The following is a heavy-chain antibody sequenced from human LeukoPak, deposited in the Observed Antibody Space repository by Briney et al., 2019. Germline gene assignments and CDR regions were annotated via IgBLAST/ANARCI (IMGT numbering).Heavy chain of an antibody. V-gene: IGHV1-2*02. CDR1: GYTFTGYY. D-gene: IGHD2-15*01. J-gene: IGHJ4*02. CDR3: ARDHCSGGSCYVDFDY. Sequence: ASVKVSCKASGYTFTGYYMHWVRQAPGQGLEWMGWINPNSGGTNYAQKFQGRVTMTKDTSISTAYMELSRLRSDDTAVCYCARDHCSGGSCYVDFDYWGQGTLVTVSS. CDR2: INPNSGGT.